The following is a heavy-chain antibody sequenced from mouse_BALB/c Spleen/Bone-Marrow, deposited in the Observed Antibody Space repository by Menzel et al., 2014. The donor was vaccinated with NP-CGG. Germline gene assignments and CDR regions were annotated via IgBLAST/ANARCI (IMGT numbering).Heavy chain of an antibody. D-gene: IGHD1-1*01. V-gene: IGHV14-3*02. Sequence: VQLQQSGAELEKPGASVKSSCTASGFNIKDTYMYWVKQRPEQGLEWIGRIDPANGNTKYDPKFQDKATITADTSSNTAYLQLSSLTSEDTAVYYCARYYYGSSLFAYWGQGTLVTVSA. J-gene: IGHJ3*01. CDR3: ARYYYGSSLFAY. CDR1: GFNIKDTY. CDR2: IDPANGNT.